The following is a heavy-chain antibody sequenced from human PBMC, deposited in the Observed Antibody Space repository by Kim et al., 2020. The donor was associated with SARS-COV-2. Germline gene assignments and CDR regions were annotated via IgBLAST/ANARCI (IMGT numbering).Heavy chain of an antibody. Sequence: SETLSLTCAVYDGSCSGYFWTWIRQTPGKGLEWIGEIIHNGRTNYNPSLQSRVTISVDKSKNQFSLKLSSVTAADTAVYYCARRGGKGCGDRVFWFDHWG. CDR3: ARRGGKGCGDRVFWFDH. CDR2: IIHNGRT. CDR1: DGSCSGYF. V-gene: IGHV4-34*12. J-gene: IGHJ5*02. D-gene: IGHD2-21*01.